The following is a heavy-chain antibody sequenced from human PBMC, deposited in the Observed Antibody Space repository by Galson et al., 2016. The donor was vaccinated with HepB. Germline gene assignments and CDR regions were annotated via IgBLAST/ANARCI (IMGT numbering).Heavy chain of an antibody. J-gene: IGHJ4*02. CDR2: IYHSGST. V-gene: IGHV4-4*02. Sequence: SLRLSCAASGFTFSTFSMSWVRQAPGRGLEWIGEIYHSGSTNYNPSLKSRVTISVDKSKNQFSLKLSSVTAADTAVYYCARLWLWSRPEFFYFDYWGQGTLVTVSS. D-gene: IGHD5-18*01. CDR3: ARLWLWSRPEFFYFDY. CDR1: GFTFSTFSM.